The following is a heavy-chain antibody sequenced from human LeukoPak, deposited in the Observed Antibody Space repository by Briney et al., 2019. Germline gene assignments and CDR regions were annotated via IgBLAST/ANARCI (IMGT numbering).Heavy chain of an antibody. D-gene: IGHD5-24*01. CDR3: ARVGDGYDY. CDR2: INHSGIT. J-gene: IGHJ4*02. V-gene: IGHV4-34*01. Sequence: SETLSLTCAVYGGSFSGYYWSWIRQPPGKGLEWIGHINHSGITNYNPFPKSRVTISVDTYKIQFSLKLGAVTAADTAVYYCARVGDGYDYWGQGTLVTVSS. CDR1: GGSFSGYY.